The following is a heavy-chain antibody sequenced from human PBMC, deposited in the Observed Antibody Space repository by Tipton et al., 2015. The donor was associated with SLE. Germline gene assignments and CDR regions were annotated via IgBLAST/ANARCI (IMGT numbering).Heavy chain of an antibody. Sequence: TLSLTCTVSGVSISDHSWGWIRQPPGKGLEWIGNISYSGRSNYNPSLKSQVTISLDTSKNQVSLKVSSVTAADTAVYYCARRFGDSYYFDYWGQGTLVTVSS. CDR3: ARRFGDSYYFDY. J-gene: IGHJ4*02. D-gene: IGHD3-10*01. CDR1: GVSISDHS. V-gene: IGHV4-59*08. CDR2: ISYSGRS.